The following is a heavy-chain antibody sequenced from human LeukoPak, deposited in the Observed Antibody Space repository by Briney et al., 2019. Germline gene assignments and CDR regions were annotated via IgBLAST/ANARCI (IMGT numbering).Heavy chain of an antibody. D-gene: IGHD6-19*01. V-gene: IGHV1-46*01. J-gene: IGHJ4*02. Sequence: ASVKVSCKASGNTFTGYCMHWVRQAPGQGLEWMGIINPSGGNTNYAQKFQGRVTMTRDTSTSTVYMELSSLRSGDTAVYYCARFAVHRRLAVAGQFGLDYWGQGTLVTVSS. CDR1: GNTFTGYC. CDR3: ARFAVHRRLAVAGQFGLDY. CDR2: INPSGGNT.